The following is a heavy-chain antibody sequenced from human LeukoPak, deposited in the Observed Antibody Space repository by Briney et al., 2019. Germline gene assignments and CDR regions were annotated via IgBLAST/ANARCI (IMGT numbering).Heavy chain of an antibody. Sequence: GSLRLSCAASGFTFDDYGMSWVRQVSGKGLEWVSGINWNGGSTGYADSVKGRFTISRDNSKNTLYLQMNSLRAEDTAVYYCARDFRGYSYGYYYYYMDVWGKGTTVTVSS. J-gene: IGHJ6*03. CDR3: ARDFRGYSYGYYYYYMDV. D-gene: IGHD5-18*01. CDR1: GFTFDDYG. V-gene: IGHV3-20*04. CDR2: INWNGGST.